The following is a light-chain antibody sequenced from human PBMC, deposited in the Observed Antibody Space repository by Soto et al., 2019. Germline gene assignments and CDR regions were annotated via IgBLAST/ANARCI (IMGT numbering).Light chain of an antibody. V-gene: IGLV2-8*01. J-gene: IGLJ1*01. Sequence: QSALTQPPSASGSPGQSVTISCTGTSSVVGGYNYVSWYQQHPGKAPKLIIYEVYKRPSGVPDRFFGSKSGNTAALTVSGLQAEDEADYYCSSYVGTNSYVFGTGTKVTVL. CDR1: SSVVGGYNY. CDR2: EVY. CDR3: SSYVGTNSYV.